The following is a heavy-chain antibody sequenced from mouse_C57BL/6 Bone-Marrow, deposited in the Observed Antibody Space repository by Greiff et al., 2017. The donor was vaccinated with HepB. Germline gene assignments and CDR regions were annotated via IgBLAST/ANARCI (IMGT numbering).Heavy chain of an antibody. J-gene: IGHJ3*01. D-gene: IGHD4-1*01. CDR1: GYTFTSYW. CDR3: ARWTGTFAY. V-gene: IGHV1-55*01. CDR2: IYPGSGST. Sequence: QVQLQQSGAELVKPGASVKMSCKASGYTFTSYWINWVKQRPGQGLGWIGDIYPGSGSTNYNEKFKSKATLTVDTSSSTAYMQLSSLTSEDSAVYDSARWTGTFAYWGQGTLVTVSA.